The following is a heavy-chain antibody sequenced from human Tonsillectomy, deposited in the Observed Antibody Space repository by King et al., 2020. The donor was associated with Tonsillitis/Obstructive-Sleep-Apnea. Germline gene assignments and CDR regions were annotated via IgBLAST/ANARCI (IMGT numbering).Heavy chain of an antibody. CDR1: GFTFSSYA. J-gene: IGHJ4*02. CDR3: ASAIGGATILIPLCY. Sequence: VQLVESGGGVVQPGRSLRLSCAASGFTFSSYALHWVRQAPGKGLEWVAVISYDGSNKYYADSVKGRFTISRDTSKNTLFLQMNSLRAEDTAVYYCASAIGGATILIPLCYWGQGTLVTVSS. V-gene: IGHV3-30*04. CDR2: ISYDGSNK. D-gene: IGHD1-26*01.